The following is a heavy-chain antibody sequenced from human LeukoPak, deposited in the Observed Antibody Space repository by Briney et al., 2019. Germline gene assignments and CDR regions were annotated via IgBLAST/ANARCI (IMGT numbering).Heavy chain of an antibody. D-gene: IGHD7-27*01. Sequence: PSETLSLTCTVSGGSISSYYWSWIRQPPGKGLEWIGYIYYSGSTNYNPSLKSRVTISVDTSKNQFSLKLSSVTAADTAVYYCARVNWARHYYYGMDVWGQGTTVTVSS. V-gene: IGHV4-59*01. CDR3: ARVNWARHYYYGMDV. CDR1: GGSISSYY. J-gene: IGHJ6*02. CDR2: IYYSGST.